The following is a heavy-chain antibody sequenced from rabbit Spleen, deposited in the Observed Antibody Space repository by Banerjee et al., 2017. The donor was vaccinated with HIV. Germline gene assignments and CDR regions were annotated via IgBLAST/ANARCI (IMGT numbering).Heavy chain of an antibody. V-gene: IGHV1S45*01. CDR2: VWTGSSGTT. CDR3: ARDVDGNGPYDFNL. Sequence: QEQLVESGGGLVKPEGSLTLTCKASGLDFSSSYWICWVRQAPGKGLEWIGCVWTGSSGTTYYANWAKGRFTISKTSSTAVTLQMTSLTAADTATYFCARDVDGNGPYDFNLWGPGTLVTVS. J-gene: IGHJ4*01. D-gene: IGHD6-1*01. CDR1: GLDFSSSYW.